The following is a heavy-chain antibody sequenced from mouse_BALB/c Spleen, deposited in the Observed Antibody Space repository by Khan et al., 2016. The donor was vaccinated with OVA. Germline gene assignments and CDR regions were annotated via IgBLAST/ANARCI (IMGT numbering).Heavy chain of an antibody. CDR2: INPTSDYT. CDR1: GYTFTTYW. Sequence: VQLQQSGAELAKPGASVKMSCKASGYTFTTYWMHWVKQRPGQGLEWIGYINPTSDYTDYNEKFKDKATLSADKSSSTAYMQRSSLTSEDSAVYYCARDRIDYWGQGTTLTVSS. J-gene: IGHJ2*01. CDR3: ARDRIDY. V-gene: IGHV1-7*01.